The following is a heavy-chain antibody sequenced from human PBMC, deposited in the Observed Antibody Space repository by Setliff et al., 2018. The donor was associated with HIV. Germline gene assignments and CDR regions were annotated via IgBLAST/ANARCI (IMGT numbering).Heavy chain of an antibody. CDR1: GGSFSDNY. J-gene: IGHJ6*03. V-gene: IGHV4-34*01. CDR2: IYYSGST. D-gene: IGHD5-12*01. Sequence: SETLSLTCAVYGGSFSDNYWSWIRQSPGKGLEWIGSIYYSGSTYYNPSLKSRVTISVDTSKNQFSLKLSSVTAADTAVYYCARQGGYSGYGFYYYYYYMDVWGKGTTVTVSS. CDR3: ARQGGYSGYGFYYYYYYMDV.